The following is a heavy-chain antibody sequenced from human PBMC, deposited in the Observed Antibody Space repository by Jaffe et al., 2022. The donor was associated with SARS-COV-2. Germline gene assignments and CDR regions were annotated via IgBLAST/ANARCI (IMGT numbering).Heavy chain of an antibody. D-gene: IGHD4-17*01. CDR2: IDPGNGNT. CDR1: GYIFTHYG. V-gene: IGHV1-3*01. Sequence: QVQLVQSGAEVKKPGASVKVSCKASGYIFTHYGMHWVRQAPGQRPEWMGWIDPGNGNTKYSQDFQDRVTFVRDTSATTAYMELSSLRSEDTAVYYCARDPGGVNTPIWFFNYWGQGTLVTVSS. J-gene: IGHJ4*02. CDR3: ARDPGGVNTPIWFFNY.